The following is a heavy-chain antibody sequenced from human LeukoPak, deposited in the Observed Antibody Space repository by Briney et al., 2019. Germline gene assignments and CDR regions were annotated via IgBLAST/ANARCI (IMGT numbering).Heavy chain of an antibody. Sequence: GGSLRLSCSVSGFTFSTYVMHWVRQAPGKGLEYVSAISSNGDNTYYADSVKGRFTISRDNSKNTLYLQMSSLRADDTALYYCVRGTGYWGQGTLVTVSS. J-gene: IGHJ4*02. CDR1: GFTFSTYV. D-gene: IGHD1-14*01. V-gene: IGHV3-64D*06. CDR2: ISSNGDNT. CDR3: VRGTGY.